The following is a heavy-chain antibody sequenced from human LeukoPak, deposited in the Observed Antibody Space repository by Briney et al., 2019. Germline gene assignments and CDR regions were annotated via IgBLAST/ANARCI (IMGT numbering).Heavy chain of an antibody. D-gene: IGHD6-19*01. CDR1: GGSLSSYY. Sequence: SETLSLTCTVSGGSLSSYYWSWIRQPPGKGLEGIGYIYYSGSTNYNPSLKSRVTISVDTSKNQFSLKLSSVTAADTAVYYCASGIAVAGHFDYWGQGTLVTVSS. J-gene: IGHJ4*02. CDR2: IYYSGST. V-gene: IGHV4-59*08. CDR3: ASGIAVAGHFDY.